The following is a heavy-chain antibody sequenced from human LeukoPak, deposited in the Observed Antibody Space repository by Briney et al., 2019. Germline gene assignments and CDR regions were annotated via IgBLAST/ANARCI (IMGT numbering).Heavy chain of an antibody. CDR1: GFTFSSYS. J-gene: IGHJ6*03. V-gene: IGHV3-48*01. CDR2: ISSSSSTI. CDR3: ARGYYYMDV. Sequence: PGGSLRLSCAAPGFTFSSYSKNWVRQAPGKGLEWVSYISSSSSTIYYADSVKGRFTISRDNAKNSLYLQMNSLRAEDTAVYYCARGYYYMDVWGKGTTVTVSS.